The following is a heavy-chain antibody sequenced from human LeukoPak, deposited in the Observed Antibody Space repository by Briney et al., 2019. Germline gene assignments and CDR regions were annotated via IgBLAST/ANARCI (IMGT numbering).Heavy chain of an antibody. CDR2: ISYDGSNK. D-gene: IGHD2-2*01. J-gene: IGHJ4*02. CDR1: GFTFSTYG. V-gene: IGHV3-30*18. Sequence: GRSLRLSCAASGFTFSTYGTHWVRQAPGKGLEGVAVISYDGSNKYYADSVKGRFTISRDNSKNTLYLQMNSLRAEDTAVYYCAKTAWELGYCSSTSCYHFDYWGQGTLVTVSS. CDR3: AKTAWELGYCSSTSCYHFDY.